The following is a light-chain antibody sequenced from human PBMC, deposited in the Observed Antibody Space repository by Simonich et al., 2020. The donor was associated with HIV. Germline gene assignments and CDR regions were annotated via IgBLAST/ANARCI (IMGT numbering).Light chain of an antibody. CDR2: WAS. CDR1: QSVLYRSSNKNY. V-gene: IGKV4-1*01. CDR3: QQYYNTPYT. Sequence: DIVMTQSPDSLAVSLGERATINCRSSQSVLYRSSNKNYLAWYQQKPGQPPKLLIYWASTRASGVPDRFSGGGSGTDFTLTISSLQAEDVAVYYCQQYYNTPYTFGQGTKLEIK. J-gene: IGKJ2*01.